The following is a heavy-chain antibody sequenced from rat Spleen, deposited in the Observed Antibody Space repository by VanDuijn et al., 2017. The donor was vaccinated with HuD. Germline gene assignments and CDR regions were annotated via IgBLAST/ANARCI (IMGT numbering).Heavy chain of an antibody. Sequence: QVQLKESGPGLVQPSQTLSLTCTVSGFSLSSYGVIWVRQPPGKGLEWMGVIWSGGSTAYNSLLKSRLTISRDPSKSQVFLKMNSLQTEDTATYYCAREGKLGVRGYYFDYWGQGVMVTVSS. CDR1: GFSLSSYG. D-gene: IGHD5-1*01. J-gene: IGHJ2*01. V-gene: IGHV2-30*01. CDR3: AREGKLGVRGYYFDY. CDR2: IWSGGST.